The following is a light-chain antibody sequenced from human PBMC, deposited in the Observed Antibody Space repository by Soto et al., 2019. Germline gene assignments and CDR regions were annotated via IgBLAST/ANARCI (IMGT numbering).Light chain of an antibody. CDR2: DAS. Sequence: VLTQSPATLSLSPGDRATLSCRASQSVNNFLAWYQQKPGQTPRLLIYDASKRATGIPGRFSGSWSGTDYTLTISSLEPEVFAVYFCQQRSNWPPALSFGGGTKVDI. CDR3: QQRSNWPPALS. J-gene: IGKJ4*01. V-gene: IGKV3-11*01. CDR1: QSVNNF.